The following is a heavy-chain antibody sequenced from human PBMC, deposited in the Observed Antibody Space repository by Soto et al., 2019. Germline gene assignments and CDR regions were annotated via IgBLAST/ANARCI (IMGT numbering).Heavy chain of an antibody. J-gene: IGHJ4*02. CDR2: IKQDGSEK. Sequence: GGSLRLSCAASGFTFSSYWMSWVRQAPGKGLEWVANIKQDGSEKYYVDSVKGRFTISRDNAKNSLYLQMNSLRAEDTAVYYCARGSPEYSGYDWGFDYWGQGTLVTVSS. CDR3: ARGSPEYSGYDWGFDY. D-gene: IGHD5-12*01. CDR1: GFTFSSYW. V-gene: IGHV3-7*03.